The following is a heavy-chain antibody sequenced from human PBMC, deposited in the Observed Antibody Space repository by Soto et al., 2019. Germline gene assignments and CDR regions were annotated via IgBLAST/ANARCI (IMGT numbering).Heavy chain of an antibody. Sequence: GGSLRLSCAASGFTFSSYGMHWVRQAPGKGLEWVAVISYDGSNKYYADSVKGRFTISRDNSKNTLYLQMNSLRAEDTAVYYCAKVALTYSRQYYFDYWGQGTLVTVSS. CDR2: ISYDGSNK. V-gene: IGHV3-30*18. CDR3: AKVALTYSRQYYFDY. CDR1: GFTFSSYG. D-gene: IGHD1-20*01. J-gene: IGHJ4*02.